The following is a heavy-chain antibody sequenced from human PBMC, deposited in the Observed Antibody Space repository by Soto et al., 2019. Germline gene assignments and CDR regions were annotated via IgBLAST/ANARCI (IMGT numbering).Heavy chain of an antibody. V-gene: IGHV3-21*01. CDR3: VRDADQRDAFAI. CDR1: GFNFITFS. J-gene: IGHJ3*02. Sequence: DVQLVESGGGLVKPGGSLRLSCAASGFNFITFSMNWVRRAPGKGLEWVSSIRARSSSIYYAESVRGRFTVSRDNAKNSLYLQMNSLTAEATALYYCVRDADQRDAFAIWGQGTTATVSS. CDR2: IRARSSSI. D-gene: IGHD6-25*01.